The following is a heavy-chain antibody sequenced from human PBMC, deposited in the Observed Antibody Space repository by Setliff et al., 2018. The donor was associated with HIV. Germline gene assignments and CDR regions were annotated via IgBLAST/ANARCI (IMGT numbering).Heavy chain of an antibody. CDR2: YYYSGFT. D-gene: IGHD4-17*01. Sequence: SETLSLTCAVYGGSLSDDYWSWIRQHPGKGLEWIGYYYYSGFTYYNPSLKSRLTISIDTSKNQFSLKLSSVTAADTAVYYCATPVTSRGYYYMDVWGKGTTVTV. CDR3: ATPVTSRGYYYMDV. J-gene: IGHJ6*03. CDR1: GGSLSDDY. V-gene: IGHV4-31*11.